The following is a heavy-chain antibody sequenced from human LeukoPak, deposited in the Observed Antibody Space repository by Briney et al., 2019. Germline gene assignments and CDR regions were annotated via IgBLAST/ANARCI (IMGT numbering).Heavy chain of an antibody. J-gene: IGHJ4*02. D-gene: IGHD2-8*01. V-gene: IGHV3-21*01. CDR3: ASLLGYCTNGVCPLQDY. Sequence: KPGGSLRLSCAASGFTFSSYSMNWVRQAPGKGLEWVSSISSSSYIYYADSVKGRFTISRDNAKDSLYLQMNSLRAEDTAVYYCASLLGYCTNGVCPLQDYWGQGTLVTVSS. CDR2: ISSSSYI. CDR1: GFTFSSYS.